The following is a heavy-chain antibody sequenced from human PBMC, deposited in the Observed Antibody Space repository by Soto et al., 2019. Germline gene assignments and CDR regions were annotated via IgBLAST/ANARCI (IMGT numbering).Heavy chain of an antibody. CDR1: GGSISSGDYY. J-gene: IGHJ4*02. D-gene: IGHD4-17*01. V-gene: IGHV4-30-4*01. CDR3: ARDQRNYGDYDGLDY. CDR2: ISYRGRT. Sequence: SETLSLTCTVSGGSISSGDYYWSWIRQPPGKGLEWIGYISYRGRTNYNPSLKSRVIISVDTSKNQFSLKLSSVTVADTAVYYCARDQRNYGDYDGLDYWGQGTLVTVSS.